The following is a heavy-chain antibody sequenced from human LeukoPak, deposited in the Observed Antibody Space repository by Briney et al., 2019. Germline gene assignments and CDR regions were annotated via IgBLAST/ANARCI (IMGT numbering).Heavy chain of an antibody. D-gene: IGHD3-10*01. V-gene: IGHV1-69*13. J-gene: IGHJ4*02. CDR3: AKGSDPFRWFGEFNVKLPRPIRHYYFDS. CDR1: GGTFSNYA. CDR2: IVPLFDTA. Sequence: EASVKVSCKASGGTFSNYAISWVRQAPGQGLEWMGGIVPLFDTADYAQKFQGRVTITADESTSTAYMELNSLRAEDTAVYYCAKGSDPFRWFGEFNVKLPRPIRHYYFDSWGQGTLVTVSS.